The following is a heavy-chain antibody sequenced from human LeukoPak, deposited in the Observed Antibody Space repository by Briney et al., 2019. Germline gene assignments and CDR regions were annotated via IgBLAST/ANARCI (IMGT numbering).Heavy chain of an antibody. CDR1: GFTFSSYA. CDR2: ISSSGGTT. D-gene: IGHD1-20*01. CDR3: ARDNNWNPFDY. Sequence: PGGSLRLSCAASGFTFSSYAMNWVRQAPGKGLEWVSVISSSGGTTYYSDSVKGRFIISRDNSKNTLYLQMNSLRAEDTAVYYCARDNNWNPFDYWGQGTLVTVSS. V-gene: IGHV3-23*01. J-gene: IGHJ4*02.